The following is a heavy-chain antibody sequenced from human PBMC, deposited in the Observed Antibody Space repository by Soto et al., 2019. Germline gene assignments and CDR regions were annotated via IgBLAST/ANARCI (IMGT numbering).Heavy chain of an antibody. D-gene: IGHD3-10*01. CDR1: GFTFSSYG. CDR2: ISYDGSNK. V-gene: IGHV3-30*18. CDR3: AKDLITMVRGVIITFYGMDV. Sequence: QVQLVESGGGVVQPGRSLRLSCAASGFTFSSYGMHWVRQAPGKGLEWVAVISYDGSNKYYADSVKGRFTISRDNSKNTLYLQMNSLRAEDTAVYYCAKDLITMVRGVIITFYGMDVW. J-gene: IGHJ6*01.